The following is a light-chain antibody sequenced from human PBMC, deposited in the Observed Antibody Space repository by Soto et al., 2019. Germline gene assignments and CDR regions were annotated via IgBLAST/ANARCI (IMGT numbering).Light chain of an antibody. CDR2: GAS. J-gene: IGKJ1*01. V-gene: IGKV3-15*01. Sequence: EAVLTQSPATLSVSPGERVTLSCRASQSVATNLAWYQQRPGQAPRLLIYGASKRAIGLPARFSGSGSGTEFTLTISRLEPEDFAVYYCQQYGSSVTFGQGTKVDI. CDR1: QSVATN. CDR3: QQYGSSVT.